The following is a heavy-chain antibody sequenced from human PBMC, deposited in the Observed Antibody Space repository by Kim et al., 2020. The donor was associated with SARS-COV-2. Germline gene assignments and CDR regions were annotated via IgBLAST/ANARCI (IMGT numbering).Heavy chain of an antibody. D-gene: IGHD5-12*01. V-gene: IGHV3-48*03. J-gene: IGHJ4*02. CDR3: ASVNSGYDESVDY. Sequence: GGSLRLSCAASGFTFSSYEMNWVRQAPGKGLEWVSYISSSGSTIYYADSVKGRFTISRDNAKNSLYLQMNSLRAEDTAVYYCASVNSGYDESVDYWGQGTLVTVSS. CDR1: GFTFSSYE. CDR2: ISSSGSTI.